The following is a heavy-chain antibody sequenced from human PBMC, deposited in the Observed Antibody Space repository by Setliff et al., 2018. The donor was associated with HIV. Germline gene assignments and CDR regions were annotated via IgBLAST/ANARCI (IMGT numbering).Heavy chain of an antibody. D-gene: IGHD6-13*01. Sequence: PSETLSLTCAVYGGSFSGYYWRWIRQPPGKGLEWIGEINHSGSTFYSPSLKSRVTISVDTSKNQFSLKLSSVTAADTAIYYCARGSPSSSWYGEYAYWGQGTLVTVSS. V-gene: IGHV4-34*01. CDR1: GGSFSGYY. CDR2: INHSGST. CDR3: ARGSPSSSWYGEYAY. J-gene: IGHJ4*02.